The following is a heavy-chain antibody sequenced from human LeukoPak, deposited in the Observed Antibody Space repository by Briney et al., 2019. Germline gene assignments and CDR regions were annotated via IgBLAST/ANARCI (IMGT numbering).Heavy chain of an antibody. CDR2: IIPSFGTA. CDR1: GGTFSSYA. J-gene: IGHJ6*03. V-gene: IGHV1-69*05. Sequence: SVKVSFKASGGTFSSYAISWVRQPPGQGHERMGVIIPSFGTANYAQKFQGRVTITTDECTSTAYMEMSSLRSEDTAVYYCARDHDPRIAAADNYYYYMDVWRKGPTVTVSS. D-gene: IGHD6-13*01. CDR3: ARDHDPRIAAADNYYYYMDV.